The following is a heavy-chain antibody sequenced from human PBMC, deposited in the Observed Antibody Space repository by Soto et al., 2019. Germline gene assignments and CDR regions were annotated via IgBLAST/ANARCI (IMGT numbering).Heavy chain of an antibody. V-gene: IGHV1-18*01. Sequence: QVQLVQSGAEVKKPGASVKVSCKASGYTFTSYGISWVRQAPGQGLEWMGWISTYNGNTNYAQKVQRRVTITTDAPTSTAYMELRSLRSDDTAVYYCWRDNPPMGVWGQGTTVTFSS. CDR1: GYTFTSYG. CDR2: ISTYNGNT. CDR3: WRDNPPMGV. J-gene: IGHJ6*02.